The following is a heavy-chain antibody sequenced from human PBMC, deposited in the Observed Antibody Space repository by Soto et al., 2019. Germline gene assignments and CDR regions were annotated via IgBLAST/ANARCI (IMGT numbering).Heavy chain of an antibody. Sequence: SGPTLVNPTQTLTLTCTFSGFSITTNGAGVGWIRQPPGKALEWLALIYWDGDKRYSPSLSSRLTITGDTSKNQVVLTMTNMDHMDSATYSCAHRGESVAPRPIEFFDYWDQGTLVTVSS. CDR2: IYWDGDK. CDR1: GFSITTNGAG. D-gene: IGHD6-6*01. CDR3: AHRGESVAPRPIEFFDY. J-gene: IGHJ4*02. V-gene: IGHV2-5*02.